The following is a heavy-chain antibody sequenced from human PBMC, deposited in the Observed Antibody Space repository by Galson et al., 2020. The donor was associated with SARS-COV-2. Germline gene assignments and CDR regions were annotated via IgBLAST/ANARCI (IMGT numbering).Heavy chain of an antibody. J-gene: IGHJ4*02. V-gene: IGHV3-33*06. CDR3: AKGSYGYSSGWGRADY. D-gene: IGHD6-19*01. Sequence: GESLKISCAASGFTFSSYGMHWVRQAPGQGLEWVAVIWYDGSNKYYADSVKGRFTISRDNSKNTLYLQMNSLRAEDTAVYYCAKGSYGYSSGWGRADYGGQGTLVTVSS. CDR1: GFTFSSYG. CDR2: IWYDGSNK.